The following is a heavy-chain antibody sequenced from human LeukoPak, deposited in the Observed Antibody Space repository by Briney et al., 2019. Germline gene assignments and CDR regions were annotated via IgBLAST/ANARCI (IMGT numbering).Heavy chain of an antibody. V-gene: IGHV4-59*08. D-gene: IGHD3-9*01. CDR2: IYYSGST. CDR1: GGSISSYY. Sequence: SETLSLTCTVSGGSISSYYWSWIRQPPGKGLEWIGYIYYSGSTNYNPSLKSRVTISVDTSKNQFSLKLSSVTAADTAVYYCARHVLRYFDWLSPTDYWGQGTLVTVSS. CDR3: ARHVLRYFDWLSPTDY. J-gene: IGHJ4*02.